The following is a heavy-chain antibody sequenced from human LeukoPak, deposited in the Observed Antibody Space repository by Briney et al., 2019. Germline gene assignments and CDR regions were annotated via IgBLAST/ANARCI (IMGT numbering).Heavy chain of an antibody. CDR3: AKDPPTTGTTFDN. CDR2: IGGGVDT. V-gene: IGHV3-23*01. CDR1: GFTFSSYA. Sequence: PGGSLRLSCAASGFTFSSYAMSWVRQAPGKGLEWVSSIGGGVDTYYADSVKGRFTISRDNSKNTLYLQMNGLRVEDTAVYYCAKDPPTTGTTFDNWGRGTLVTVSS. D-gene: IGHD1-1*01. J-gene: IGHJ4*02.